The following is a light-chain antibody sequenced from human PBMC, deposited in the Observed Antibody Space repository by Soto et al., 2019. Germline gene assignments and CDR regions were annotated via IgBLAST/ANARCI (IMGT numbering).Light chain of an antibody. CDR2: GAS. Sequence: EILLTQSPGTLSLSVGERATISCRASQSVSSSYLAWYQQKPGQAPRLLIYGASSRATGIPDRFSGSGSGTDFTLTISRLEPEDFALYYCHQYDNSPLTFGGGTKVDIK. CDR3: HQYDNSPLT. J-gene: IGKJ4*01. CDR1: QSVSSSY. V-gene: IGKV3-20*01.